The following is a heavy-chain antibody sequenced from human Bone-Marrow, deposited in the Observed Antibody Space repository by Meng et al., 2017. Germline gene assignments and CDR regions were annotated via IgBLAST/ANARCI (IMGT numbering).Heavy chain of an antibody. CDR1: GFTFSSYA. CDR2: INWNGGST. J-gene: IGHJ4*02. CDR3: ARNSNDGFGELYWYFDY. V-gene: IGHV3-20*04. D-gene: IGHD3-10*01. Sequence: GGSLRLSCAASGFTFSSYAMHWVRQAPGKGLEWVSGINWNGGSTGYADSVKGRFTISRDNAKNSLYLQMNSLRAEDTALYYCARNSNDGFGELYWYFDYWGQGTLVTVSS.